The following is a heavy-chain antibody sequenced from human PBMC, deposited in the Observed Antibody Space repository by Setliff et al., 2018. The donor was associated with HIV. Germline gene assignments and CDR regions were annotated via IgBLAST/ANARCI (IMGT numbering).Heavy chain of an antibody. CDR2: ISSSGSYA. Sequence: PGGSLRLSCTASGFTFGDYAMSWVRQAPGKGLEWVGFISSSGSYALYADSVKGRFTVTRDNGKKTLFLEMNSLRVEDTALYYCAKGGSDYFGSVIYLWGQGTLVTVSS. CDR1: GFTFGDYA. V-gene: IGHV3-21*01. D-gene: IGHD3-10*01. J-gene: IGHJ4*02. CDR3: AKGGSDYFGSVIYL.